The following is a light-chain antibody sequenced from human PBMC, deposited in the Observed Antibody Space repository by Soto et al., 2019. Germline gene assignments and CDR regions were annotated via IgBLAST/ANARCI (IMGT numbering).Light chain of an antibody. V-gene: IGKV1-5*01. CDR2: DAS. Sequence: DIQMTQSPSTLSASVGDRVTITCRASQSISMFLAWYQQKPGKAPKLLIYDASNSESGVPSRFSGSGSGTEFSLTISSLQPEDFATYYCQQSYSTLITFGQGTRLEIK. CDR1: QSISMF. J-gene: IGKJ5*01. CDR3: QQSYSTLIT.